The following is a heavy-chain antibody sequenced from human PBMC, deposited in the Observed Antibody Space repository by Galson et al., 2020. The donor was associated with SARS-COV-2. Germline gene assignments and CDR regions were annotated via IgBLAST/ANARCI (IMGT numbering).Heavy chain of an antibody. CDR2: ISYDGSNK. CDR3: ARDPMITFGGVIALKYYYYGMDV. Sequence: TGGSLRLSCAASGFTFSSYAMHWVRQAPGKGLEWVAVISYDGSNKYYADSVKGRFTISRDNSKNTLYLQMNSLRAEDTAVYYCARDPMITFGGVIALKYYYYGMDVWGQGTTVTVSS. J-gene: IGHJ6*02. CDR1: GFTFSSYA. V-gene: IGHV3-30-3*01. D-gene: IGHD3-16*02.